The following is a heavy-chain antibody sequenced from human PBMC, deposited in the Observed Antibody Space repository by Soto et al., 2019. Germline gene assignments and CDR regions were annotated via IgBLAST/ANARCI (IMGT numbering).Heavy chain of an antibody. CDR2: INTNNGNT. D-gene: IGHD4-17*01. Sequence: ASENASSKASRYTFSSFAISWLRRAPGQGLEWVAWINTNNGNTNYAQIVQGRLTVTADTSTSTAYMELTGLRSDDTAVYYCARDQMTTVTINDYYGMDVWGQGTTVTVSS. J-gene: IGHJ6*02. CDR1: RYTFSSFA. CDR3: ARDQMTTVTINDYYGMDV. V-gene: IGHV1-18*01.